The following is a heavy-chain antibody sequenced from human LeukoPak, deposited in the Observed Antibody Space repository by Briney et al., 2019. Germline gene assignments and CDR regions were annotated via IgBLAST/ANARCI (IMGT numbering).Heavy chain of an antibody. CDR3: ARDHSFGNHRGWLDP. D-gene: IGHD1-14*01. V-gene: IGHV1-18*01. CDR2: ISAYNGKT. Sequence: ASVKVSCKASDYTFTNYGVSWVRQAPGQGLEWMGWISAYNGKTYYAQKFQGRVTMTTDTSTNIAYMELRSLRSDDTAVYYCARDHSFGNHRGWLDPWGQGTLVTVSS. J-gene: IGHJ5*02. CDR1: DYTFTNYG.